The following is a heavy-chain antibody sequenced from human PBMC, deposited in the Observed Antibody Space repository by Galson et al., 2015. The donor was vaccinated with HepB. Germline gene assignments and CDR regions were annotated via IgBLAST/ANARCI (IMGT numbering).Heavy chain of an antibody. D-gene: IGHD3-16*02. CDR2: MNPNSGNT. Sequence: SVKVSCKASGYTFTSYDINWVRQATGQGLEWMGWMNPNSGNTGYAQKFQGRVTMTRNTSISTAYMELSSLRSEDTAVYYCARPHGYHANWFDPWGQGTLVTVSS. J-gene: IGHJ5*02. CDR1: GYTFTSYD. V-gene: IGHV1-8*01. CDR3: ARPHGYHANWFDP.